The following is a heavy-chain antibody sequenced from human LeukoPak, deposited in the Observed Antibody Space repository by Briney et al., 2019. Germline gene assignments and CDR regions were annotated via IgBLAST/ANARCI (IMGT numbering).Heavy chain of an antibody. CDR1: GFNVSPNY. Sequence: PGGSLRLSCAASGFNVSPNYMTWVRQAPGRGLEWVAFISRGGSAYYADSVKGRFTISRDNSKNTLLLQMNSLRAEDTAVYFCARAHYYDYSYGMDVWGQGTAVTVSS. V-gene: IGHV3-66*01. D-gene: IGHD3-22*01. J-gene: IGHJ6*02. CDR3: ARAHYYDYSYGMDV. CDR2: ISRGGSA.